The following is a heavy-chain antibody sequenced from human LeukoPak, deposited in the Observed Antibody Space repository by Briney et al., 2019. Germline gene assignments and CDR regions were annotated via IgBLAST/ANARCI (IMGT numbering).Heavy chain of an antibody. CDR1: GFTFSSYA. CDR2: ISGSGGST. CDR3: AKDLNGDYTLDI. J-gene: IGHJ3*02. V-gene: IGHV3-23*01. D-gene: IGHD4-17*01. Sequence: GGSLRLSCVASGFTFSSYAMSWVRQAPGKGLEWVSAISGSGGSTYYADSVKGRFTISRDNSKNTLYLQMNSLRAEDTAVYYCAKDLNGDYTLDIWGQGTMVTVSS.